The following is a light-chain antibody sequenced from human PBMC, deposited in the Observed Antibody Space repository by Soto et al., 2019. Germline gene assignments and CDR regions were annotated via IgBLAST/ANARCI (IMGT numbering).Light chain of an antibody. J-gene: IGKJ1*01. CDR1: QSVRSSY. CDR2: GVS. CDR3: QQYGNSPWT. V-gene: IGKV3-20*01. Sequence: DIVLTQSPCTLSLSPGERATLSCRASQSVRSSYLAWYQQKLGQAPRLLIYGVSNRATGIPDRFSGSGSGTDFTLTISRLESEDFAVYYCQQYGNSPWTFGQGTKVEIK.